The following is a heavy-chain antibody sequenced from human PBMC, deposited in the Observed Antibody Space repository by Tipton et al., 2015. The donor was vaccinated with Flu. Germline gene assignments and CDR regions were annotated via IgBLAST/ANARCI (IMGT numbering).Heavy chain of an antibody. CDR3: ARDDTAFGFGYYGMDV. D-gene: IGHD5-18*01. J-gene: IGHJ6*02. CDR2: TYYRSKWYN. CDR1: GDSVSSNSAA. V-gene: IGHV6-1*01. Sequence: GLVKPSQTLSLTCAISGDSVSSNSAAWNGIRQSPSRGLEWLGRTYYRSKWYNDYAVSVKSRITINPDTSKNQFSLQLNSVTPEDTAVYYCARDDTAFGFGYYGMDVWGQGTTVTVSS.